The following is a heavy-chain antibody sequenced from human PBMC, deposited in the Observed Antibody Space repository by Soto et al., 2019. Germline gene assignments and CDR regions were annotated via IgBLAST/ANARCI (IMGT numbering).Heavy chain of an antibody. V-gene: IGHV1-18*04. D-gene: IGHD3-3*01. CDR1: GYTFTSYG. Sequence: QVKLVQSGAEVKKPWASVTVSCKSSGYTFTSYGISWVRQAPGQGLEWMGWINTYKVDAEYVQKLQGRVTMTTDTSTSTAYMELRMLRSDDTAVYYCARDDGSGGMDVWGQGTTVTVSS. CDR2: INTYKVDA. CDR3: ARDDGSGGMDV. J-gene: IGHJ6*02.